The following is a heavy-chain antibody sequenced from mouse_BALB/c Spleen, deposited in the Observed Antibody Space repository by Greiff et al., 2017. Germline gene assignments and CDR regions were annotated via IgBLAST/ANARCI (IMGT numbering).Heavy chain of an antibody. CDR3: ARTATVVAPYAMDY. D-gene: IGHD1-1*01. V-gene: IGHV5-6*01. J-gene: IGHJ4*01. CDR1: GFTFSSYG. Sequence: EVQRVESGGDLVKPGGSLKLSCAASGFTFSSYGMSWVRQTPDKRLEWVATISSGGSYTYYPDSVKGRFTISRDNAKNTLYLQMSSLKSEDTAMYYCARTATVVAPYAMDYWGQGTSVTVSS. CDR2: ISSGGSYT.